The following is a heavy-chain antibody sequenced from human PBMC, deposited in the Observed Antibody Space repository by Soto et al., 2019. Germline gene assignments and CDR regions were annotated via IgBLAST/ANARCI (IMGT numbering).Heavy chain of an antibody. CDR3: ARTTAVPNTLRSRYFFDY. V-gene: IGHV4-61*01. J-gene: IGHJ4*02. Sequence: ASETLSLTCSVSGGSVSNKTYYWSWIRQPPGKRLEWIGYVYYSGTTNYNPSLKSRVTISVDRSKNQFSLRLSSVTTADTALYYCARTTAVPNTLRSRYFFDYWGQGTLVTVSS. CDR2: VYYSGTT. CDR1: GGSVSNKTYY. D-gene: IGHD4-17*01.